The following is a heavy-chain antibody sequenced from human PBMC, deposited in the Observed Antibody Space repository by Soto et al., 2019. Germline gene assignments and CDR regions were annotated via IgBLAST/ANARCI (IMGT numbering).Heavy chain of an antibody. CDR3: AKEKGSITMIVVLTD. CDR1: GFTFSSFA. D-gene: IGHD3-22*01. Sequence: EVQLLESGGGLVQPGGSLRLSCSASGFTFSSFAMNWVRQAPGKGLEWVSAISGSGGTTYYADSVKGRFTISRDNSKDTLYLQMNSLGAEDTAVYYCAKEKGSITMIVVLTDWGQGTLLTVSS. J-gene: IGHJ4*02. V-gene: IGHV3-23*01. CDR2: ISGSGGTT.